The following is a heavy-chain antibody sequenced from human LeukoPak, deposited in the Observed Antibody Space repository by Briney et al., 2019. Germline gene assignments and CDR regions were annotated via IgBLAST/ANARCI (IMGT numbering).Heavy chain of an antibody. D-gene: IGHD3-22*01. V-gene: IGHV3-30-3*01. CDR2: ISYDGTNK. CDR1: GFTFGSYA. Sequence: PGGSLRLSCAASGFTFGSYAMHWVRQAPGKGREGGAVISYDGTNKYYADSVKGRFTISRDNSKNTLYLQMNSLRAEDTAVYYCATAPGDRSANLFDPWGQGTPVTGAS. J-gene: IGHJ5*02. CDR3: ATAPGDRSANLFDP.